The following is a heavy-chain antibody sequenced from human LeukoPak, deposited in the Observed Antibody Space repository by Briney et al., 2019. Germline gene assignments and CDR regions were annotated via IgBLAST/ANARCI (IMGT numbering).Heavy chain of an antibody. J-gene: IGHJ4*02. V-gene: IGHV1-8*01. CDR1: GYTFTSYD. Sequence: GASVKVSCKASGYTFTSYDINWVRQATGQGLEWMGWMNPNSGNTGYAQKLQGRDTMTRNTSISTAYMELSSLRSEDTAVYYCQLTGVPGLDYWGQGTLVTVSS. CDR3: QLTGVPGLDY. CDR2: MNPNSGNT. D-gene: IGHD7-27*01.